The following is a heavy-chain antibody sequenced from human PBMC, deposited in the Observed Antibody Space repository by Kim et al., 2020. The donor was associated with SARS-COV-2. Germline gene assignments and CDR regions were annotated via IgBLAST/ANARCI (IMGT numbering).Heavy chain of an antibody. D-gene: IGHD3-10*01. J-gene: IGHJ4*02. V-gene: IGHV3-74*01. CDR3: ARGVMIRGVNADY. CDR2: INNDGSNT. Sequence: GGSLRLSCAASGFTFSSYWMHWVRQAPGKGLVWVSRINNDGSNTRYADSVKGRFTISRDNAENTLYLQMNSLRAEDTAVYYCARGVMIRGVNADYWGQGTLVTVSS. CDR1: GFTFSSYW.